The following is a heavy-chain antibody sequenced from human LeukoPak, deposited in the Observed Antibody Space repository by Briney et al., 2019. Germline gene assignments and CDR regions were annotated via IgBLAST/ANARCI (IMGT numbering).Heavy chain of an antibody. Sequence: SETLSLTCTVSGGSISSYYWSWIRQPPGKGLEWIGYIYYSGSTNYNPSLKSRVTISVDTSKNQFSLKLSSVTAADTAAYYCAASIDYGDYVFDYWGQGTLVTVSS. V-gene: IGHV4-59*01. CDR2: IYYSGST. D-gene: IGHD4-17*01. J-gene: IGHJ4*02. CDR3: AASIDYGDYVFDY. CDR1: GGSISSYY.